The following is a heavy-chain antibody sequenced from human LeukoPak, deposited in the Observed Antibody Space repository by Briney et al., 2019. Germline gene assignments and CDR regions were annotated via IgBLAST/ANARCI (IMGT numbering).Heavy chain of an antibody. J-gene: IGHJ4*02. D-gene: IGHD2-2*01. CDR2: ISGSGGST. Sequence: GGSLRLSCAASGFTFSSYAMSWVRQAPGKGLEWVLAISGSGGSTYYADSVKGRITISRDNSKNTLYLQMNSLRAEDTAVYYCAKDLLGYCSSTSCQSSNFDYWGQGTLVTVSS. V-gene: IGHV3-23*01. CDR3: AKDLLGYCSSTSCQSSNFDY. CDR1: GFTFSSYA.